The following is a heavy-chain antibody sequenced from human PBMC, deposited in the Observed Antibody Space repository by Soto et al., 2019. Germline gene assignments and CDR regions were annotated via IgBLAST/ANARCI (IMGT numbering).Heavy chain of an antibody. CDR3: ARDVGDSGSHWFDP. J-gene: IGHJ5*02. D-gene: IGHD1-26*01. CDR1: GYIFSNYY. V-gene: IGHV1-46*01. CDR2: INPSGGST. Sequence: ASVKVSCKASGYIFSNYYIHWVRQAPGQGLEWMGIINPSGGSTRYAQKFQGRVTMTRDTSSSTVYMELSSLRFEDTAVYYCARDVGDSGSHWFDPWGQGSLVTVSS.